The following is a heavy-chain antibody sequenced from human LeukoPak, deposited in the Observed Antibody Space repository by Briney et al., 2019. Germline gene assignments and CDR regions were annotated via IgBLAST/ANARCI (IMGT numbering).Heavy chain of an antibody. CDR2: IYYSGST. CDR3: ARDPVGIADL. D-gene: IGHD6-13*01. J-gene: IGHJ4*02. V-gene: IGHV4-59*01. CDR1: GGSISSYY. Sequence: SETLSLTCTVSGGSISSYYWSWIRQPPGKGLEWIGYIYYSGSTNYNPFLKSRVTISVDTSKNQFSLKLSSVTAADTAVYYCARDPVGIADLWGQGTLVTVSS.